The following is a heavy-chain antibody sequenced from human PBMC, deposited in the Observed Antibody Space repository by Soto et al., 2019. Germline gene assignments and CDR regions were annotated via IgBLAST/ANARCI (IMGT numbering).Heavy chain of an antibody. CDR3: ARAGSGNYFYYGLDV. D-gene: IGHD1-26*01. CDR1: GFSVSSNY. V-gene: IGHV3-53*01. Sequence: PGGSLRLSCAASGFSVSSNYMSWVRQAPGKGLEWVSVIYSGGNTNYADSVKGRFTISRDISKNTGYLQMNSLRAEDTAVYYCARAGSGNYFYYGLDVWGQGTTVTVSS. CDR2: IYSGGNT. J-gene: IGHJ6*02.